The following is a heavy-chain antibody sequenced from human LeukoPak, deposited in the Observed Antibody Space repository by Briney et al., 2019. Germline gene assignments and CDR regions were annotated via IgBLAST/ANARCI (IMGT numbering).Heavy chain of an antibody. CDR3: ARLGISSSLGAFDY. CDR1: GYSFTTHW. V-gene: IGHV5-51*01. CDR2: IFPGDSET. D-gene: IGHD6-13*01. J-gene: IGHJ4*02. Sequence: KFGESLKISCKGSGYSFTTHWIGWVRQLPGKGLEWMGLIFPGDSETIYSPSFQGQVTISADKSISTAYLQWSSLKASDTAMYYCARLGISSSLGAFDYWGQGTLVTVSS.